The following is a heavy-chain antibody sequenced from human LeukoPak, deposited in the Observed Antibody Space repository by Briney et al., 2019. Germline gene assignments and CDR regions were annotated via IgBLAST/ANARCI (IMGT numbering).Heavy chain of an antibody. D-gene: IGHD5-24*01. Sequence: SETLSLTCTVYGGSISSYYWSWIRQPPGKGLEWIGYIYYSGSTNYNPSLKSRVTISVDTSKNQFSLKLSSVTAADTAVYYCARGIDGYNYAGRFDYWGQGTLVTVSS. CDR2: IYYSGST. V-gene: IGHV4-59*01. CDR1: GGSISSYY. J-gene: IGHJ4*02. CDR3: ARGIDGYNYAGRFDY.